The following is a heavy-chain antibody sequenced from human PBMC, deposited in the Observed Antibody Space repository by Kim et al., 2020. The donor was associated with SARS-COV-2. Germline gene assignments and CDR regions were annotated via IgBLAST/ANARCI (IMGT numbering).Heavy chain of an antibody. CDR3: ARVSLGYFDWLQQPQPQHSALDP. D-gene: IGHD3-9*01. CDR1: GGSISSYY. J-gene: IGHJ5*02. Sequence: SETLSLTCTVSGGSISSYYWSWIRQPPGKGLEWIGYISHSGSTNYNPSLKSRVTISVDTSKNQFSLRLSSVTAADTAVYYCARVSLGYFDWLQQPQPQHSALDPWGQGTLVTVSS. V-gene: IGHV4-59*01. CDR2: ISHSGST.